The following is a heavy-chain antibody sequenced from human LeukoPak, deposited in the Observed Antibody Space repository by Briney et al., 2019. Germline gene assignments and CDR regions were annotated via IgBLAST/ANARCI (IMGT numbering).Heavy chain of an antibody. CDR2: INPNSGGT. D-gene: IGHD1-1*01. Sequence: ASVKVSCKASEYTFTGYYMHWVRQAPGQGLEWMGRINPNSGGTNYAQKFQDRVTMTRDTSISTAYMELNSLRSEDTAVYYCARAAPYAGSWNAKANSYYFDYWGQGSLVTVSS. CDR3: ARAAPYAGSWNAKANSYYFDY. CDR1: EYTFTGYY. J-gene: IGHJ4*02. V-gene: IGHV1-2*06.